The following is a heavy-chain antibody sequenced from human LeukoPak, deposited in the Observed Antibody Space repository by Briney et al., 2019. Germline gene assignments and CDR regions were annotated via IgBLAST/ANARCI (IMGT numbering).Heavy chain of an antibody. CDR3: ARDGDSGGWFDS. J-gene: IGHJ5*01. V-gene: IGHV4-59*11. CDR1: GGSINSHY. Sequence: SETLPLTCTVSGGSINSHYWSWIRQPPGKGLESIWYISYSCRTKYNPSLNSRPTLSLDTSKNPFFLKLTSGTAADTAVYYCARDGDSGGWFDSWGQGALVTVSS. CDR2: ISYSCRT. D-gene: IGHD6-25*01.